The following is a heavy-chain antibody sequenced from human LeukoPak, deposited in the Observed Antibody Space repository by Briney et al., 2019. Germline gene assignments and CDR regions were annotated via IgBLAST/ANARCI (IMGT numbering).Heavy chain of an antibody. Sequence: PGGSLRLSCEASGFSFRSYAMSWVRQAPGKGLEWVSTISDNAGSTNYADSVKGRFTISRDNSKNTLYLQMNSLRAEDTAVYYCAKEDVAHPEGYFDYWGQGTLVTVSS. CDR1: GFSFRSYA. CDR3: AKEDVAHPEGYFDY. V-gene: IGHV3-23*01. D-gene: IGHD6-6*01. J-gene: IGHJ4*02. CDR2: ISDNAGST.